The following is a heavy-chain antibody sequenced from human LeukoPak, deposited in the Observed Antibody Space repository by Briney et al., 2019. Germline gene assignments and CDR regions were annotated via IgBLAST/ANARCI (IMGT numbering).Heavy chain of an antibody. J-gene: IGHJ4*02. CDR1: GFTFSDYY. CDR3: ARDNYESSGPQNF. Sequence: GGSLRLSCAVSGFTFSDYYMSWIRQAPGKGLEWLSYISGTSLSTYHADSVKGRFTISRDKAKNSLYLQMNSLSAEDTAVYFCARDNYESSGPQNFWGQGTLVTVSS. CDR2: ISGTSLST. V-gene: IGHV3-11*05. D-gene: IGHD3-22*01.